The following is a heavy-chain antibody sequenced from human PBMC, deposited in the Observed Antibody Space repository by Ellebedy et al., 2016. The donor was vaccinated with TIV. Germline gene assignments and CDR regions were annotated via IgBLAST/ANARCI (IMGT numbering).Heavy chain of an antibody. J-gene: IGHJ4*02. CDR2: INPNSGGT. D-gene: IGHD2-15*01. Sequence: ASVKVSCKASGYTFTDYYVHWVRQAPGQGLEWMGWINPNSGGTNFAQKFQGRVTTTRDTSISSAYTDLSGLGYDDTAVYYCARGADIVAVAGAYDYWGQGTLVTVSS. CDR1: GYTFTDYY. V-gene: IGHV1-2*02. CDR3: ARGADIVAVAGAYDY.